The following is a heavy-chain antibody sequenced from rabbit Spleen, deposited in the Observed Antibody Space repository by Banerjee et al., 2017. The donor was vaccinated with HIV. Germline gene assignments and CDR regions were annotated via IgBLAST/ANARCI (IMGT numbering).Heavy chain of an antibody. CDR2: FDPVFGGT. V-gene: IGHV1S47*01. J-gene: IGHJ4*01. CDR1: GFDFNYKYYY. Sequence: QEQLVESGGGLVQPEGSLTLTCKASGFDFNYKYYYMSWVRQAPGKGLEWIGYFDPVFGGTYYASWVNGQFTISSHNAQNTLYLQLNSLTAADTATYFCASGADYAYGGYDLWGQGTLVTVS. D-gene: IGHD6-1*01. CDR3: ASGADYAYGGYDL.